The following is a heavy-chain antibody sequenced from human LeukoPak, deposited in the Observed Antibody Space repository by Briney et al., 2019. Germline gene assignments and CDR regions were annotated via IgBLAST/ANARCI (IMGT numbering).Heavy chain of an antibody. D-gene: IGHD3-10*01. Sequence: GESLKISCKGSGYSFTNYWIGWVRQMPGKGLEWMGVIYPGDSDTRYSPSFQGQVTISADKSISTAYLQWSSLEASDTAMYYCARQYSGTYYRSFDYWGQGTLVTVSS. CDR1: GYSFTNYW. J-gene: IGHJ4*02. V-gene: IGHV5-51*01. CDR2: IYPGDSDT. CDR3: ARQYSGTYYRSFDY.